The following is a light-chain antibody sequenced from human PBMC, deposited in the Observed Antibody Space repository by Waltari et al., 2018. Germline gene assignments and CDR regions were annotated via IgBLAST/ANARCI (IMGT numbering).Light chain of an antibody. J-gene: IGLJ7*01. Sequence: QSVLTQPPSVSAAPGQRVPISCSGGSSNIGNNYVSCYRQFPGNAPKLLIYEDTGRPSGIPGRFSGSKSGTSATLDITGLQAGDEADYYCGTWDSSLSGAVFGGGTHLTVL. V-gene: IGLV1-51*02. CDR1: SSNIGNNY. CDR2: EDT. CDR3: GTWDSSLSGAV.